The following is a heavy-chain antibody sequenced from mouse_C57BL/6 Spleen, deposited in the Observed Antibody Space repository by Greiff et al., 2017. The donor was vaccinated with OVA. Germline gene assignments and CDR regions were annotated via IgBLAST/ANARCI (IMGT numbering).Heavy chain of an antibody. CDR3: ARDERDYDGLWFAY. Sequence: DVQLQESGGGLVKPGGSLKLSCAASGFTFSSYAMSWVRQTPEKRLEWVATISDGGSYTYYPDNVTGRFTMSRDNAKNNLYLQMSHLKSEDTAMYYCARDERDYDGLWFAYWGQGTLVTVSA. D-gene: IGHD2-4*01. V-gene: IGHV5-4*01. CDR1: GFTFSSYA. CDR2: ISDGGSYT. J-gene: IGHJ3*01.